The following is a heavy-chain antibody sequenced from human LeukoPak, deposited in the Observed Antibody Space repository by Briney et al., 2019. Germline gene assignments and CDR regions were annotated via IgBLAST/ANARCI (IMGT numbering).Heavy chain of an antibody. CDR3: ARLGVAATIDY. CDR1: GGSISSSSYY. CDR2: IYYSGST. Sequence: SETLSLTCTVYGGSISSSSYYWGWIRQPPGKGLEWIGSIYYSGSTYYNPSLKSRVTISVDTSKNQFSLKLSSVTAADTAVYYCARLGVAATIDYWGQGTLVTVSS. V-gene: IGHV4-39*01. J-gene: IGHJ4*02. D-gene: IGHD5-12*01.